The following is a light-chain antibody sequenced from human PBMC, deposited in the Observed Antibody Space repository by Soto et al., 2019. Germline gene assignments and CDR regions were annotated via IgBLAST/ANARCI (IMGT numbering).Light chain of an antibody. CDR2: GAS. V-gene: IGKV3-15*01. CDR1: QSISSN. Sequence: IVMTQSPATLSVSPGERVTLSCRANQSISSNLAWYRRRPGQAPRLLIYGASSRASGIPVRFRGSGSGTEFTLTISSLQSEDFAVYYCQQHHEGPPWTFGQGTKVEL. CDR3: QQHHEGPPWT. J-gene: IGKJ1*01.